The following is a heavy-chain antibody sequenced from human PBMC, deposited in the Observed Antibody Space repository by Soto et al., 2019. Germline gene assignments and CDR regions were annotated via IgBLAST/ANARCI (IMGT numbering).Heavy chain of an antibody. CDR3: AREIILYDGSDFYYYYMDV. D-gene: IGHD2-8*01. V-gene: IGHV3-48*02. J-gene: IGHJ6*03. CDR1: GFTFSSYS. CDR2: ISSSSSTI. Sequence: EVQLVESGGGLVQPGGSLRLSCAASGFTFSSYSMNWVRQAPGKGLEWVSYISSSSSTIYYADSVKGRFTISRDNAKNSLYLQMNSLRDEDTAVYYCAREIILYDGSDFYYYYMDVWGKGTTVTVSS.